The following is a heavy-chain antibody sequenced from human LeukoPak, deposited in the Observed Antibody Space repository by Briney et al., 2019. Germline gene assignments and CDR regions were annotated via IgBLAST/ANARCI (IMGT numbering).Heavy chain of an antibody. V-gene: IGHV4-39*07. CDR2: IYYSGST. CDR1: GGSISSSSYY. CDR3: AREGPPNYDTI. D-gene: IGHD3-9*01. Sequence: PSETLSLTCTVSGGSISSSSYYWGWIRQPPGKGLEWIGSIYYSGSTYYNPSLKSRVTISVDTSKNQFSLKLNSVTAADTAVYYCAREGPPNYDTIWGQGTMVTVSS. J-gene: IGHJ3*02.